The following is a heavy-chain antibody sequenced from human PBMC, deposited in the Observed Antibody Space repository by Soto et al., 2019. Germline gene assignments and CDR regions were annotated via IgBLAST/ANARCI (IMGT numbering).Heavy chain of an antibody. D-gene: IGHD2-15*01. V-gene: IGHV3-23*01. CDR3: AKAGGDCSGGSCYSNQADY. CDR1: GFTFSSYA. Sequence: EVQLLESGGGLVQPGGSLRLSCAASGFTFSSYAMSWVRQAPGKGLEWVSGITGSGSSTYYADSVKGRFTISRDNSKNRLYLQMNSLRADDTALYYCAKAGGDCSGGSCYSNQADYWGQGTLVTISS. J-gene: IGHJ4*02. CDR2: ITGSGSST.